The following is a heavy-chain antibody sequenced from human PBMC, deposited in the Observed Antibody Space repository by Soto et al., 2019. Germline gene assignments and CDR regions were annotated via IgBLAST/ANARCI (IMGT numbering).Heavy chain of an antibody. CDR1: GGSISSYY. J-gene: IGHJ4*02. V-gene: IGHV4-59*01. CDR3: ARGTRFRADY. CDR2: IYYSGST. Sequence: PSETLSLTCTVSGGSISSYYWSWIRQPPGKGLEWIGYIYYSGSTNYNPSLKSRVTISVDTSKNQFSLKLSSVTAADTAVYYCARGTRFRADYWGQGTLVTVS.